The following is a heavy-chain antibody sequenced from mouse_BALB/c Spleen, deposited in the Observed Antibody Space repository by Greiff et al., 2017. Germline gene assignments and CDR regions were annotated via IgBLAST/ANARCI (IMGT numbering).Heavy chain of an antibody. CDR2: IYPYNGGT. V-gene: IGHV1S29*02. CDR3: ARGGDRFAY. J-gene: IGHJ3*01. D-gene: IGHD3-3*01. Sequence: EVQLQQSGPELVKPGASVKISCKASGYTFTDYNMHWVKQSHGKSLEWIGYIYPYNGGTGYNQKFKSKATLTVDNSSSTAYMELRSLTSEDSAVYYCARGGDRFAYWGQGTLVTVSA. CDR1: GYTFTDYN.